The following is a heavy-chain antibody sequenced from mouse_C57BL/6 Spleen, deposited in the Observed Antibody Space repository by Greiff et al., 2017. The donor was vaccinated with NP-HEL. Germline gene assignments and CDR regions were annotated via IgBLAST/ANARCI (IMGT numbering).Heavy chain of an antibody. J-gene: IGHJ2*01. CDR1: GFSFNTYA. CDR2: IRSKSNNYAT. V-gene: IGHV10-1*01. CDR3: VRQDYYGFDY. D-gene: IGHD1-1*01. Sequence: LVESGGGLVQPKGSLKLSCAASGFSFNTYAMNWVRQAPGKGLEWVARIRSKSNNYATYYADSVKDRFTISRDDSESMLYLQMNNLKTEDTAMYYCVRQDYYGFDYWGQGTTLTVSS.